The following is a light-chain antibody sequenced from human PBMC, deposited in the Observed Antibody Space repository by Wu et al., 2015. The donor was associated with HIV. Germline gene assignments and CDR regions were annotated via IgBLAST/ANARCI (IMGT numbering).Light chain of an antibody. CDR3: QQYGTSPKT. J-gene: IGKJ2*01. CDR2: GAS. CDR1: QSISSSH. V-gene: IGKV3-20*01. Sequence: EIVLTQSPGTLSLSPGERATLSCRASQSISSSHLAWYQQKPGQAPRLLIYGASSRATGIPDRFSGGGSGTDFTLTITRLEPEDFVVYYCQQYGTSPKTFGQGTRVE.